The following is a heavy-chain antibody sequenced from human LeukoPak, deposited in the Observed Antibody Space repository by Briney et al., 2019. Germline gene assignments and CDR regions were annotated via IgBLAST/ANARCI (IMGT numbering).Heavy chain of an antibody. CDR3: AKEGMAGIRQYFDY. CDR1: GFTFSTYA. CDR2: ISGSDGST. V-gene: IGHV3-23*01. Sequence: GRSLRLSCAASGFTFSTYAMSWVRQAPGKGLEWVSGISGSDGSTYYADSVKGRFTISKDNSKDTLYLQMNSLRAEDTAVYYCAKEGMAGIRQYFDYWGQGTLVTVSS. J-gene: IGHJ4*02. D-gene: IGHD5-24*01.